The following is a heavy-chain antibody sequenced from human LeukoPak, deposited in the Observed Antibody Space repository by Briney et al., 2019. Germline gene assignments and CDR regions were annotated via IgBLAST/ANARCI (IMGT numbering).Heavy chain of an antibody. CDR1: GFTFSSYG. CDR3: AKGHYYGSGSLDY. J-gene: IGHJ4*02. Sequence: GGSLRLSCSASGFTFSSYGMSWVRQAPGKGLEWVSAIGGRDGSTYYADSVKGRFTISRDNSKNTLYVQMNSLRAEDTAVYYCAKGHYYGSGSLDYWGQGTLVTVSS. CDR2: IGGRDGST. D-gene: IGHD3-10*01. V-gene: IGHV3-23*01.